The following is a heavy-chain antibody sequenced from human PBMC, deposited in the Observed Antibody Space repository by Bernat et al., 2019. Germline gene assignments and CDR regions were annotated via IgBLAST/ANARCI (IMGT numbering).Heavy chain of an antibody. CDR1: GGSISSSSYY. J-gene: IGHJ6*02. Sequence: QLQLQESGPGLVKPSETLSLTCTVSGGSISSSSYYWGWIRQPPGKGLEWIGSIYYSGSTYYNPSLKSRVTISVDTSKSQFSLKLSSVTAADTAVYYCARQAYYDFWSGYYGDYYYGMDVWGQGTTVTVSS. D-gene: IGHD3-3*01. CDR3: ARQAYYDFWSGYYGDYYYGMDV. V-gene: IGHV4-39*01. CDR2: IYYSGST.